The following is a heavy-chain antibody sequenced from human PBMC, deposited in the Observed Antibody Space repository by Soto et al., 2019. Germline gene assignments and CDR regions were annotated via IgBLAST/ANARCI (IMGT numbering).Heavy chain of an antibody. CDR2: ISSSSSTI. CDR3: ARRKPYSNRKGVQYCYYYYYMDV. V-gene: IGHV3-11*01. CDR1: GFTFSDYY. D-gene: IGHD4-4*01. J-gene: IGHJ6*03. Sequence: GGSLRLSCAASGFTFSDYYMSWIRQAPGKGLEWVSYISSSSSTIYYADSVKGRFTISRDNAKNSLYLQMNSLRSEDTAVYYCARRKPYSNRKGVQYCYYYYYMDVCGKGTTVTSP.